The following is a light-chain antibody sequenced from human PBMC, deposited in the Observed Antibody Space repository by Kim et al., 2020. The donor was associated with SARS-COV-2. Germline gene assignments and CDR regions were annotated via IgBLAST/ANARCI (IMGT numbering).Light chain of an antibody. CDR1: QSVREW. J-gene: IGKJ2*01. V-gene: IGKV1-5*03. Sequence: SGSVGDRVTITCRASQSVREWLAWYQQKPGKAPGLLIYKASNLEAGVPSRFSGSGSGTEFTLTIDSLRPEDFATYYCQQYSEYSYTFGQGTKLEI. CDR3: QQYSEYSYT. CDR2: KAS.